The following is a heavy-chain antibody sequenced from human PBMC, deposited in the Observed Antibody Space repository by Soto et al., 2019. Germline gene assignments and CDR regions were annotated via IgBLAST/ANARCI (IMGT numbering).Heavy chain of an antibody. Sequence: QIHLVQSGAEVKKPGASVKVSCQGSGYAFTTYGITWVRQAPGQGLEWMGWISAHNGNTNYAQTLQGRVTVTRDKSTSTAYMELRSLSYAETAGYYCARGRYGAYWGEGALVTVSS. J-gene: IGHJ4*02. V-gene: IGHV1-18*01. CDR1: GYAFTTYG. CDR3: ARGRYGAY. CDR2: ISAHNGNT. D-gene: IGHD1-1*01.